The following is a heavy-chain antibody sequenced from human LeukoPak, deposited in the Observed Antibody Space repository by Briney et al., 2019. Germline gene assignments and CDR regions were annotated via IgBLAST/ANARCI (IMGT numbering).Heavy chain of an antibody. CDR2: IIPIFGTA. D-gene: IGHD1-1*01. Sequence: SVKVSCKASGGTFSNHAVSWVRQSPGQGLEWMGGIIPIFGTANYAQKFQGRVTITADESTSTAYMELSSLRSEDTAVYYCARAHRQLERLGRYYFDYWGQGTLVTVSS. V-gene: IGHV1-69*13. CDR3: ARAHRQLERLGRYYFDY. J-gene: IGHJ4*02. CDR1: GGTFSNHA.